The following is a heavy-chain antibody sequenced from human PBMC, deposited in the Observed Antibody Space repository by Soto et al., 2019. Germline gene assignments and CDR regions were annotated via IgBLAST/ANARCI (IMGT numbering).Heavy chain of an antibody. Sequence: EVQLVESGGGLVKPGGSLRLSCEASGFTLTTYTMNWVRQASGKGLEWVSSITSSSGHIYYADSVKGRITISRDNARNSLYLQMNSLRAEDTAVYYCVRERGLSSFYGMDVWGQGTTVTVSS. CDR1: GFTLTTYT. CDR2: ITSSSGHI. D-gene: IGHD3-10*01. V-gene: IGHV3-21*02. CDR3: VRERGLSSFYGMDV. J-gene: IGHJ6*02.